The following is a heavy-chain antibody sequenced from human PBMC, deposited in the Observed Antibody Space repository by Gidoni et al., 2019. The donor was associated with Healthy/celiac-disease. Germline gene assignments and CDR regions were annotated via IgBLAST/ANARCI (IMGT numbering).Heavy chain of an antibody. CDR1: GGSISSGSYY. Sequence: QVQLQESGPGLVKPSQPLSLTCTVPGGSISSGSYYWSLIRQPAGKGLEWIGRIYTSGSTNYNPSLKSRVTISVDTSKNQFSLKLSSVTAADTAVYYCARDRGIVGATYGMDVWGQGTTVTVSS. CDR2: IYTSGST. CDR3: ARDRGIVGATYGMDV. V-gene: IGHV4-61*02. D-gene: IGHD1-26*01. J-gene: IGHJ6*02.